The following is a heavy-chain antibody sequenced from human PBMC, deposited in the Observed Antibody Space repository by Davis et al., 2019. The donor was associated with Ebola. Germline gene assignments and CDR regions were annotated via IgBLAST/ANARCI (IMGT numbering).Heavy chain of an antibody. Sequence: GESLKISCAASGFTFDTYSMTWVRQAPGKGLEWVAHIKEDGSEKYYVDSVKGRFTISRDNAKNSLYLQMNSLRVEDTAMYYCAREMRGTADSHWGQGTLVTVSS. J-gene: IGHJ4*02. CDR2: IKEDGSEK. D-gene: IGHD1/OR15-1a*01. CDR3: AREMRGTADSH. CDR1: GFTFDTYS. V-gene: IGHV3-7*01.